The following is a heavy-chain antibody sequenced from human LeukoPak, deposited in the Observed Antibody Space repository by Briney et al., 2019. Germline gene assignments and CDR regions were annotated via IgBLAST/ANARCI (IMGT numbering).Heavy chain of an antibody. CDR1: GFTFSSYS. J-gene: IGHJ3*02. CDR3: ARDPVPAAMEDAFDI. Sequence: GGSLRLSCAASGFTFSSYSMNWVRQAPGKGLEWVSSISGSSSYIYYADPVKGRFTISRDNAKKSLYLQMNSLRAEDTAVYYCARDPVPAAMEDAFDIWGQGTMVTVSS. CDR2: ISGSSSYI. D-gene: IGHD2-2*01. V-gene: IGHV3-21*01.